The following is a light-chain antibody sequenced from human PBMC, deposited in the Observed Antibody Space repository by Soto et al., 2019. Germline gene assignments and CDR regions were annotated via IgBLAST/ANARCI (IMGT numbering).Light chain of an antibody. J-gene: IGLJ2*01. CDR2: EVS. CDR1: SSDVGSYKY. CDR3: ISYTTSSTVV. Sequence: QSVLTQPASVSGSPGQSITISCTGTSSDVGSYKYVSWYQHYPGKAPKLIIYEVSNRPSGVSDRFSGSKSGNTASLTISWLQAEDEADYYCISYTTSSTVVFGGGTKLTVL. V-gene: IGLV2-14*01.